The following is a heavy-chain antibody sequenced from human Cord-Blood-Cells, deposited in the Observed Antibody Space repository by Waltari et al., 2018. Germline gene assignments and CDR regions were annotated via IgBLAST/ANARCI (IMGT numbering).Heavy chain of an antibody. Sequence: EVQLLESGGGLVQPGGSLRLSCAASGFPFSSYAMSWVRQAPGKGLEWVSAISGSGGSTYYADSVKGRFTISRDNSKNTLYLQMNSLRAEDTAVYYCAKGWNTAMVRYDAFDIWGQGTMVTVSS. CDR2: ISGSGGST. J-gene: IGHJ3*02. CDR3: AKGWNTAMVRYDAFDI. CDR1: GFPFSSYA. V-gene: IGHV3-23*01. D-gene: IGHD5-18*01.